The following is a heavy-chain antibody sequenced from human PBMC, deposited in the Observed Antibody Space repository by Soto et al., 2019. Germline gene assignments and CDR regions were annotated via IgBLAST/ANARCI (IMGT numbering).Heavy chain of an antibody. V-gene: IGHV3-74*03. CDR1: GFAFSSYW. J-gene: IGHJ5*02. CDR2: ISSDGRNT. Sequence: EVQLVESGGGLVQPGGSLRLSCAASGFAFSSYWMQWVRQPPGKGPVWVSRISSDGRNTTYADPVKGRFTISRDNATNTLHLQMTSLTDDDTAVYYCIKASTVTGVGGYRWGQGTLVTVSS. CDR3: IKASTVTGVGGYR. D-gene: IGHD6-19*01.